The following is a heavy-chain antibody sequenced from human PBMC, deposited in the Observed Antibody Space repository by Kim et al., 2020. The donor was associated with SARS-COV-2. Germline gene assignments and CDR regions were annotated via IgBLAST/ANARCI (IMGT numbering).Heavy chain of an antibody. CDR2: ISGSGGST. V-gene: IGHV3-23*01. D-gene: IGHD2-15*01. J-gene: IGHJ4*02. CDR1: GFTFSSYA. CDR3: AKGFVVVVAATQYYFDY. Sequence: GGSLRLSCAASGFTFSSYAMSWVRQAPGKGLEWVSAISGSGGSTYYADSVKGRFTISRDNSKNTLYLQMNSLRAEDTAVYYCAKGFVVVVAATQYYFDYWGQGTLVTVSS.